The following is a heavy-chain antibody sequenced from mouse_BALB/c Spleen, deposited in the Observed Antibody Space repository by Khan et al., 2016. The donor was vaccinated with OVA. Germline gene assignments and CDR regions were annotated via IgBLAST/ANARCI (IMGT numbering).Heavy chain of an antibody. CDR1: GYSFTDYI. CDR3: ARRDYGSNYSDFVY. J-gene: IGHJ3*01. D-gene: IGHD1-1*01. CDR2: IYPGSGSI. V-gene: IGHV1-77*01. Sequence: QVQLQQSGPELVKPGASVKMSCKATGYSFTDYIISWVKRRTGQGLQWIGEIYPGSGSIYSNEKFKGKATLTADKSSNTAYMQLSSLTSEDSAVYFCARRDYGSNYSDFVYWGQGTLVTVSA.